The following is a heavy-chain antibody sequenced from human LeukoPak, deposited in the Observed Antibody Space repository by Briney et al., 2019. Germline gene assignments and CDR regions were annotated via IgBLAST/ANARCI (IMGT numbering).Heavy chain of an antibody. D-gene: IGHD6-13*01. CDR1: GFTFSTYH. CDR2: ISSSSSYI. J-gene: IGHJ4*02. CDR3: ARDRSSSSPTDY. Sequence: PGGSLRLSCAASGFTFSTYHINWVRQAPGKGLEWVSSISSSSSYIYYADSVKGRFTISRDNAKNSLYLQMNSLRAEDTAVYYCARDRSSSSPTDYWGQGTLVTVSS. V-gene: IGHV3-21*01.